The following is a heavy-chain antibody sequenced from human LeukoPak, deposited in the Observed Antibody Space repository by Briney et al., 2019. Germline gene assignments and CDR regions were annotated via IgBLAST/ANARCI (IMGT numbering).Heavy chain of an antibody. Sequence: PSETLSLTCTVSGGSISSSSYYWGWIRQPPGKGLEWIGEINHSGSTNYNPSLKSRVTISVDTSKNQFSLKLSSVTAADTAVYYCARGRGGYSYPFDYWGQGTLVTVSS. D-gene: IGHD2-21*01. J-gene: IGHJ4*02. CDR1: GGSISSSSYY. CDR3: ARGRGGYSYPFDY. CDR2: INHSGST. V-gene: IGHV4-39*07.